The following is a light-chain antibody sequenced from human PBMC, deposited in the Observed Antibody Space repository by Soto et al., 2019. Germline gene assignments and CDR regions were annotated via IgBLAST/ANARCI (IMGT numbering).Light chain of an antibody. CDR3: QQGYTTRWT. CDR1: QNIRSY. Sequence: DIQMTQSPTSLSASVGDRVTITCRASQNIRSYLNWHQQIPGKAPNLLIYATSILQTGVPSRFSGSGTGTDFTLTINGLQPEDFATYYCQQGYTTRWTFGQGTKVEIK. V-gene: IGKV1-39*01. CDR2: ATS. J-gene: IGKJ1*01.